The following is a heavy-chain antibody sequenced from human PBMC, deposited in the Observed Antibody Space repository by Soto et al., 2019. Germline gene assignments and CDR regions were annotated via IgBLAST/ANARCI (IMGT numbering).Heavy chain of an antibody. CDR2: IWYDGSKK. CDR3: ARDLGNFDSGRTYFAY. D-gene: IGHD3-10*01. Sequence: PGGSLRLSCAASGFTFSGYGMAWVRQAPGKGLEWVAIIWYDGSKKYHADSVKGRFTISRDDSKNTLYLQMNSLRAEDTAVYFCARDLGNFDSGRTYFAYCGQGTLVTVSS. CDR1: GFTFSGYG. V-gene: IGHV3-33*08. J-gene: IGHJ4*02.